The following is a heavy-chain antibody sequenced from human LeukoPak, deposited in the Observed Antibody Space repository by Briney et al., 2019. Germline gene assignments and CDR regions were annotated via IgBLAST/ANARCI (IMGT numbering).Heavy chain of an antibody. CDR2: IHNSGDKT. CDR3: AKTPSLWWFDP. V-gene: IGHV3-23*01. Sequence: GGSLRLSCAASGITFGTYAMTWVRQAPGKGLEWVSSIHNSGDKTFYSDSVRGRFTISRDNSNNTLYLQINSLRAEDTAVYYCAKTPSLWWFDPWGQGTLVTVSS. CDR1: GITFGTYA. D-gene: IGHD3-16*02. J-gene: IGHJ5*02.